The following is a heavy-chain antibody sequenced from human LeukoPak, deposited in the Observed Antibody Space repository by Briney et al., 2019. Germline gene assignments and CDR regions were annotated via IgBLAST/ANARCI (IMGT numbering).Heavy chain of an antibody. CDR3: ARSAWPTYNFDH. CDR1: GGSISSGSYY. J-gene: IGHJ4*02. CDR2: IYTSGST. Sequence: SQTLSLTCTVSGGSISSGSYYWSWIRQPAGKGLEWIGHIYTSGSTTYNPSLKSRVTISVDTSKNQFSLKLSSVTAADTAIYYCARSAWPTYNFDHWGQGTLVTVSS. D-gene: IGHD5-24*01. V-gene: IGHV4-61*09.